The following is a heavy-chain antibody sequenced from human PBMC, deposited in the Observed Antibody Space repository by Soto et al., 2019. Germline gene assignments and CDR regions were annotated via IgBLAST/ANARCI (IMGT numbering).Heavy chain of an antibody. CDR3: VKTDTTVTTSLSDS. CDR2: ISGSGAST. V-gene: IGHV3-23*01. J-gene: IGHJ4*02. Sequence: GGSLRLACAASGFTFSSYAMSWVRQAPGKGPEWVSAISGSGASTYYADSVKGRFTTSRDNSKNTLYLQMNSLRAEDTAVYYCVKTDTTVTTSLSDSWGQGTLVSLSS. D-gene: IGHD4-4*01. CDR1: GFTFSSYA.